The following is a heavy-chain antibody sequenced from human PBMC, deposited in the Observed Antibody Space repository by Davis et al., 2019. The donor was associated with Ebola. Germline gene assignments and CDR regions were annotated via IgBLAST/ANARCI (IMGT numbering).Heavy chain of an antibody. Sequence: GESLKISCAASGFTFSSYAMHWVRQAPGKGLEWVAVISHDGSNKFYADSVKGRFTVSRDNSKNTLYLQMNSLRAEGTAVYYCARDKGIVGATELFDYWGQGTLVTASS. D-gene: IGHD1-26*01. CDR2: ISHDGSNK. V-gene: IGHV3-30-3*01. CDR1: GFTFSSYA. CDR3: ARDKGIVGATELFDY. J-gene: IGHJ4*02.